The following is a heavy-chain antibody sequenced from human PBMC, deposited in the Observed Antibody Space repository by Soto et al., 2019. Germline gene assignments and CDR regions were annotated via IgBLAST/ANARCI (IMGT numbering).Heavy chain of an antibody. CDR1: GITFSSYG. Sequence: PGGSLRLSCAASGITFSSYGMHWVRQAPGKGLEWVAVISYDGSNKYYADSMKGRFTISRDNSKNTLYLQMNSLRAEDTAVYYCSKHISRVLWRGYSGPLYYYYGMDVWGQGTTVTVSS. J-gene: IGHJ6*02. CDR2: ISYDGSNK. D-gene: IGHD3-3*01. CDR3: SKHISRVLWRGYSGPLYYYYGMDV. V-gene: IGHV3-30*18.